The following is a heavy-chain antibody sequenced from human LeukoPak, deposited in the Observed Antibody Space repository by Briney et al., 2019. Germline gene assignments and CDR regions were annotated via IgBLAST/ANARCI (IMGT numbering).Heavy chain of an antibody. CDR1: GFTFTTYW. D-gene: IGHD3-16*01. CDR2: INGDGSNS. Sequence: PGGSLRLSCAASGFTFTTYWMHWVRQAPGKGLVWVSRINGDGSNSNYADSVKGRFTISRDNARNTLYLQMYGLRAEDTALYYCARTSPTSHFDFWGQGTLVTVSS. CDR3: ARTSPTSHFDF. V-gene: IGHV3-74*01. J-gene: IGHJ4*02.